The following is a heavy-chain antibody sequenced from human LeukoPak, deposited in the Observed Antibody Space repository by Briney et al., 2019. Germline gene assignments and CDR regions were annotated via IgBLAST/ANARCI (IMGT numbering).Heavy chain of an antibody. Sequence: PSETLSLTCTVSGGSISSYYWSWIRQPAEKGLEWIGRIYTSGSTNYNPSLKSRVTMSVDTSKNQFSLKLSSVTAADTAVYYCARDLGRYGDYSYFDYWGQGTLVTVSS. CDR2: IYTSGST. V-gene: IGHV4-4*07. D-gene: IGHD4-17*01. CDR1: GGSISSYY. CDR3: ARDLGRYGDYSYFDY. J-gene: IGHJ4*02.